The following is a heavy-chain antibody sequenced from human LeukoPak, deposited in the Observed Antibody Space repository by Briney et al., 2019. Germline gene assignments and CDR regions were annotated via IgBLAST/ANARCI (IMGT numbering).Heavy chain of an antibody. CDR2: INPNSGGT. CDR1: GYTFTGYY. Sequence: ASVKVSCTASGYTFTGYYMHWVRQAPGQGLEWMGWINPNSGGTNYAQKFQGRVTITRDTSISTAYTELSRLVSADTAVYYFASRRPRMAVVGTGGFDPWGQGSLVTVSS. CDR3: ASRRPRMAVVGTGGFDP. V-gene: IGHV1-2*02. D-gene: IGHD6-19*01. J-gene: IGHJ5*02.